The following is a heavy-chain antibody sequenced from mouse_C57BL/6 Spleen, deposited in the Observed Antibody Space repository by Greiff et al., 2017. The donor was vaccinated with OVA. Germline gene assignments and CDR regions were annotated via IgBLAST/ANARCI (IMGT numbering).Heavy chain of an antibody. J-gene: IGHJ3*01. CDR1: GYTFTGYW. CDR2: ILPGSGST. V-gene: IGHV1-9*01. CDR3: ARGGTGAWFAY. Sequence: QVQLQQSGAELMKPGASVKLSCKATGYTFTGYWIEWVKQRPGHGLEWIGEILPGSGSTNYNEKFKGKATLTADTSSNTAYMQLSSLTTEDSAIYYCARGGTGAWFAYWGQGTLVTVSA. D-gene: IGHD4-1*01.